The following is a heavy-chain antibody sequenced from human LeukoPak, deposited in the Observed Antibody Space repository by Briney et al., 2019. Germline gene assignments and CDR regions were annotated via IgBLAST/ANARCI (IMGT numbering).Heavy chain of an antibody. CDR1: GFTFSDYY. D-gene: IGHD3-22*01. CDR3: ARDGASSGYYYLDY. J-gene: IGHJ4*02. CDR2: ISSSGSTI. V-gene: IGHV3-11*01. Sequence: PGGSLRLSCAASGFTFSDYYMSWFRQAPGKGREWVSSISSSGSTIYYADSVKGRFTISRDNAKNSLYLQMNSLRAEDTAVYYCARDGASSGYYYLDYWGQGTLVTVSS.